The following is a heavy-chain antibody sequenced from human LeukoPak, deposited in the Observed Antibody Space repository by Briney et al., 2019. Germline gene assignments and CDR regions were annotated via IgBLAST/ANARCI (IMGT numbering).Heavy chain of an antibody. V-gene: IGHV3-74*01. Sequence: GGALRLSCAASGFTFSSYWMHWVRQAPGKGLVWVSRINTDGSSTSYADSAKGRFTISRDNAKNTLYLQMNSLRAEDTAVYYCARGGLEPVDYWGQGTLVTVSS. J-gene: IGHJ4*02. D-gene: IGHD1-14*01. CDR3: ARGGLEPVDY. CDR1: GFTFSSYW. CDR2: INTDGSST.